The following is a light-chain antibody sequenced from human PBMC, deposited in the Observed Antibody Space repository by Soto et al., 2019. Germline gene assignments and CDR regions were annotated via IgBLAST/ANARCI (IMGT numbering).Light chain of an antibody. V-gene: IGKV3-20*01. CDR1: QSVSNNY. J-gene: IGKJ3*01. Sequence: EIVLTQSPDTLSLSPGERATLPCRASQSVSNNYLAWYQQKLGQAPRLLIYGASTRATGIPDRFSGSGSGTDFTLIISRLGPEDFAVYYCQQYGSSSASVTFGPGTKVDIK. CDR2: GAS. CDR3: QQYGSSSASVT.